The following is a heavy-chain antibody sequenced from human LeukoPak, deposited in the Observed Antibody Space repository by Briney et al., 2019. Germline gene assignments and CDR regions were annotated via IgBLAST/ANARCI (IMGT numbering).Heavy chain of an antibody. Sequence: GGSLRLSCAASGFTFSSYSMNWVRQAPGKGLEWVSSISSSSGYIYYADSVKGRFTISRDNAKNSLYLQMNSLRAEDTAVYYCARVGASGGLDAFDIWGQGTMVTVSS. CDR2: ISSSSGYI. D-gene: IGHD1-26*01. V-gene: IGHV3-21*01. CDR3: ARVGASGGLDAFDI. J-gene: IGHJ3*02. CDR1: GFTFSSYS.